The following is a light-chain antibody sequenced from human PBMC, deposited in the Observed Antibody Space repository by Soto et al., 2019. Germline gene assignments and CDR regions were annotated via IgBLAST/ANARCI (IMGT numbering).Light chain of an antibody. CDR2: DAS. CDR1: QSVSDQ. V-gene: IGKV3D-15*01. J-gene: IGKJ2*01. Sequence: EIMMTQSPGTLSVSPGERATLSCRASQSVSDQLAWYQQKPGQAPRLLIYDASTRATGIPARFSGSGSGTDFTLTISSLQSEDFAVYYCQHYHGWVKTFGQGTKLEIK. CDR3: QHYHGWVKT.